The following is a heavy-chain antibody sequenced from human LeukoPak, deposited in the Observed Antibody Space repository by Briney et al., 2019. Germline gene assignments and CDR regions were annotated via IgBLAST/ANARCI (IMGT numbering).Heavy chain of an antibody. CDR1: GFTFRSFG. Sequence: PGGSLRLSCAVSGFTFRSFGMSWVRQAPGKGLEWVSFIGADDTIIYYADSVKGRFTISRDNAKNSLYLQMNSLRAEDTAVYYCARSSSRLFDYWGQGTLVTVSS. J-gene: IGHJ4*02. V-gene: IGHV3-48*04. CDR2: IGADDTII. CDR3: ARSSSRLFDY. D-gene: IGHD6-6*01.